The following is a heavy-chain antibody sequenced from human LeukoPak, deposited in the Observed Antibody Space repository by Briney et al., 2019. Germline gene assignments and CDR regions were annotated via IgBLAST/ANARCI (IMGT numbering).Heavy chain of an antibody. J-gene: IGHJ4*02. V-gene: IGHV1-69*04. Sequence: GASVKVSCKASGGTFSSYAISWVRQAPGQGLEWMGRIIPILGIANYAQKFQGRVTITADKSTSTAYMELSSLRSEDTAVYYCATPLSHGSYGLFDYWGQGTLVTVSS. D-gene: IGHD1-26*01. CDR2: IIPILGIA. CDR1: GGTFSSYA. CDR3: ATPLSHGSYGLFDY.